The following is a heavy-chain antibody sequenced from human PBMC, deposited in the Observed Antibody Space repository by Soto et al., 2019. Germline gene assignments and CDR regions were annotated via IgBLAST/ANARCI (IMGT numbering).Heavy chain of an antibody. Sequence: EVELLESGGDLVQPGGSLSLSCTASGFTFSSYDINCVRQAPGKGLEWVSAIGIYANTYYAGSVKGRFTISRDDSKNTVYLQLNSLRVDDTAVYYCAKESTVGSPGDYFDSWGQGTLVTVSS. CDR1: GFTFSSYD. CDR3: AKESTVGSPGDYFDS. V-gene: IGHV3-23*01. CDR2: IGIYANT. J-gene: IGHJ4*02. D-gene: IGHD1-26*01.